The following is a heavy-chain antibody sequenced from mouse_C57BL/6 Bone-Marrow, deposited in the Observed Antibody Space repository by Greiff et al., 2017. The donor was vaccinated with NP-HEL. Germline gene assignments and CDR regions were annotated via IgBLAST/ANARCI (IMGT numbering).Heavy chain of an antibody. D-gene: IGHD1-1*01. V-gene: IGHV1-66*01. CDR1: GYSFTSYY. J-gene: IGHJ3*01. CDR2: IYPGSGNT. Sequence: QVQLQQSGPELVKPGASVKISCKASGYSFTSYYIHWVKQRPGQGLEWIGWIYPGSGNTKYNEKFKGKATLTADTSSSTAYMQLSSLTSEDSAFYYCARERLLRYRAWFAYWGQGTLVTVSA. CDR3: ARERLLRYRAWFAY.